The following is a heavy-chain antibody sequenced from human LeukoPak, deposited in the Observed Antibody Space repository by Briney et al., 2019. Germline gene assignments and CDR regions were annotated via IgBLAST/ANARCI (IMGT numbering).Heavy chain of an antibody. D-gene: IGHD1-26*01. CDR3: AKGVGATTAYYFDY. J-gene: IGHJ4*02. Sequence: PGRSLRLSCEASGFTFDNYAMHWVRQAPGRRLEWVAVISFDGNQEYYPDSVKGRFTISRDNSKNTLYLQMNSLRAEDTAVYYCAKGVGATTAYYFDYWGQGTLVTVSS. CDR2: ISFDGNQE. V-gene: IGHV3-30-3*01. CDR1: GFTFDNYA.